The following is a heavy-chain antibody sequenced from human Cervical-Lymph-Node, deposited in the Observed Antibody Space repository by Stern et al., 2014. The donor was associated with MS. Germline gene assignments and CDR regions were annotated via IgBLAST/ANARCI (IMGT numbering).Heavy chain of an antibody. CDR2: INPSGGST. CDR3: ARDHPPAAGTSTFVDY. Sequence: VQLVQSGAEVKKPGASAKVSCKSSGYTFTSYYMHCVRQAPGQGLEWMGIINPSGGSTRYAQKFQGRVTMTRDTSTSTVYMELSSLRSEDTAVYYCARDHPPAAGTSTFVDYWGQGTLVTVSS. J-gene: IGHJ4*02. D-gene: IGHD6-13*01. V-gene: IGHV1-46*01. CDR1: GYTFTSYY.